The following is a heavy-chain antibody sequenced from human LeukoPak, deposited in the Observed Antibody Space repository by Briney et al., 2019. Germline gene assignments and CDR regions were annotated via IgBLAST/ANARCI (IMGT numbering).Heavy chain of an antibody. D-gene: IGHD3-3*01. CDR2: INAGNGNT. CDR3: ARDQKLYDFWSGYYTYYYYGMDV. Sequence: ASVKVSCKASGYTFTSYAMHWVRQAPGQRLERMGWINAGNGNTKYSQKFQGRVTITRDTSASTAYMELSSLRSEDTAVYYCARDQKLYDFWSGYYTYYYYGMDVWGQGTTVTVSS. J-gene: IGHJ6*02. CDR1: GYTFTSYA. V-gene: IGHV1-3*01.